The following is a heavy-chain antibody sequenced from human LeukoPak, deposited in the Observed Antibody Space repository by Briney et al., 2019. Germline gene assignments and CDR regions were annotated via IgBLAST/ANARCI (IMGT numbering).Heavy chain of an antibody. V-gene: IGHV1-69*04. CDR3: ARDQGSSSKYYYYGMDV. CDR2: IIPILGIA. CDR1: GGTFSSYA. D-gene: IGHD6-6*01. Sequence: SVKVSCTASGGTFSSYAISWVRQAPGQGLEWMGRIIPILGIANYAQKFQGRVTITADKSTSTAYMELSSLRSEGTAVYYCARDQGSSSKYYYYGMDVWGQGTTVTVSS. J-gene: IGHJ6*02.